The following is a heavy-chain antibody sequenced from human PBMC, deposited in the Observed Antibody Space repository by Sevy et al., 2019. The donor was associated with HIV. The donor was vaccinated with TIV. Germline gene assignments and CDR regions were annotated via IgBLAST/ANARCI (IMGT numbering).Heavy chain of an antibody. D-gene: IGHD2-2*01. V-gene: IGHV1-69*13. CDR1: GGTFSSYA. CDR2: IIPIFGTA. Sequence: APVKVSCKASGGTFSSYAISWVRQAPGQGLEWMGGIIPIFGTANYAQKFQGRVTITADESRSTAYMELSSLRSEDTAVYYCARETASRGYYYYGMDVWGQGTTVTVSS. J-gene: IGHJ6*02. CDR3: ARETASRGYYYYGMDV.